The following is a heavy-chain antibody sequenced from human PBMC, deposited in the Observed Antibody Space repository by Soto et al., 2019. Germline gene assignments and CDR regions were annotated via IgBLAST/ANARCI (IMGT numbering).Heavy chain of an antibody. CDR1: GFTFDDYA. D-gene: IGHD6-13*01. J-gene: IGHJ4*02. V-gene: IGHV3-9*01. Sequence: PGGSLRLSCAASGFTFDDYAMHWVRQAPGKGLERVSGISWNSGSIGYADSVKGRFTISRDNAKNSLYLQMDSLRAEDTALYYCAKDSGMYSITWYYFDYWGQGTPVTGLL. CDR2: ISWNSGSI. CDR3: AKDSGMYSITWYYFDY.